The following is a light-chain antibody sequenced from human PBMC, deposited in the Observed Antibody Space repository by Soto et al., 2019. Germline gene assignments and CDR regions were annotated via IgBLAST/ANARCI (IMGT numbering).Light chain of an antibody. CDR3: QQYNNGPFIT. J-gene: IGKJ5*01. V-gene: IGKV3-15*01. Sequence: DIGMTQYPATLSVSNGAMATLSCRASQSVRGNLAWYQQKPGQSPRLLIYGASSRATGIPVRFSGSGSGTEFTLTISSLQSEDFAVYYCQQYNNGPFITFGHGTRLEIK. CDR1: QSVRGN. CDR2: GAS.